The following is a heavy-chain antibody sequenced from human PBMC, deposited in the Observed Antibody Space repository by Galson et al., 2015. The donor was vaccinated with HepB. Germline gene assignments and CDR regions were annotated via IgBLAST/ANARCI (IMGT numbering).Heavy chain of an antibody. V-gene: IGHV1-2*04. CDR1: GYTFTGYY. D-gene: IGHD3-3*01. CDR2: INPNGGGT. J-gene: IGHJ6*02. Sequence: SVKVSCKASGYTFTGYYMHWVRQAPGQGLEWMGWINPNGGGTNYAQKFQGWVTMTRDTSISTAYMELSRLRSDDTAVYYCARENYDFWSGPPARDGMDVWGQGTTVTVSS. CDR3: ARENYDFWSGPPARDGMDV.